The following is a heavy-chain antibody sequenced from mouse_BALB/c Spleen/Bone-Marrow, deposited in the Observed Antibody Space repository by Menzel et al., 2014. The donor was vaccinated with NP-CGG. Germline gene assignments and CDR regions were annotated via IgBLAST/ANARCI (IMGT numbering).Heavy chain of an antibody. CDR2: ISSGGSYT. CDR3: ARRRSDLNYFDY. D-gene: IGHD2-14*01. CDR1: GFTFSSYA. J-gene: IGHJ2*01. V-gene: IGHV5-9-1*01. Sequence: EVMLVESGGGLVKPGGSLKLSCAASGFTFSSYAMSWVRRTPEKRLEWVASISSGGSYTCYPDSVKERFTISRDNAKNTLYLQMSSLRSEDTATYYCARRRSDLNYFDYWGQGTTLTVSS.